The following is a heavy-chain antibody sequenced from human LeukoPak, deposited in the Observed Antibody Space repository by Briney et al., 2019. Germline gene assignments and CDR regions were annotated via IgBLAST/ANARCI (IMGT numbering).Heavy chain of an antibody. Sequence: GASVKVSCKASGYTFTSYDINWVRQATGQGLEWMGWMNPNSGNTGYAQKFQGRVTMTRNTSISTAYMELSSLRSEDTAVYYCARGSLGIAAAAVSYYYYMDVWGKGTTVTISS. V-gene: IGHV1-8*01. CDR2: MNPNSGNT. CDR1: GYTFTSYD. CDR3: ARGSLGIAAAAVSYYYYMDV. D-gene: IGHD6-13*01. J-gene: IGHJ6*03.